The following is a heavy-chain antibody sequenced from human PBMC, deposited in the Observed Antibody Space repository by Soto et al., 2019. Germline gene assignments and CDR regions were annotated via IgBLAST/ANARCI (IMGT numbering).Heavy chain of an antibody. CDR2: ISGSGGST. Sequence: EVQLLESGGGLVQPGGSLRLSCAASGFTFSSYAMSWVRQAPGKGLEWVSAISGSGGSTYYADSVKGRFTISRDNSKNTLDLQMNSLRAEDTAVYYCAKGVGCTNGVCYRTHDAFDIWGQGTMVTVSS. CDR1: GFTFSSYA. J-gene: IGHJ3*02. D-gene: IGHD2-8*01. V-gene: IGHV3-23*01. CDR3: AKGVGCTNGVCYRTHDAFDI.